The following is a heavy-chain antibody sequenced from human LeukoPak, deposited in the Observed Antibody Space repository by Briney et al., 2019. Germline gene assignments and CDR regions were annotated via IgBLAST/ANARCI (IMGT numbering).Heavy chain of an antibody. CDR3: ARYIPVDDYFDP. CDR2: LNPNSGAT. CDR1: GYTFTGYY. J-gene: IGHJ5*02. D-gene: IGHD4-11*01. V-gene: IGHV1-2*02. Sequence: ASVKVSCKASGYTFTGYYLYWVRQAPGQGLEWMGWLNPNSGATKYAQKFQGRVTMTRDTSITTAYMELNRLRYDDTAMYYCARYIPVDDYFDPWGQGTLVTVSS.